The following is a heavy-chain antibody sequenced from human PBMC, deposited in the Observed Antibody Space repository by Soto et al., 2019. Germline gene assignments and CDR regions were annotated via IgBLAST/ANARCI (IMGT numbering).Heavy chain of an antibody. CDR2: TYYRSKWYN. CDR3: ARGGGIAAAGTYVFDY. J-gene: IGHJ4*02. Sequence: PSQTLSLTCAISGDSVSSNSAAWNWIRQSPSRGLEWLGRTYYRSKWYNDYAVSVKSRITINPGTSKNQFSLQLNSVTPEDTAVYYCARGGGIAAAGTYVFDYWGQGTLVTVSS. D-gene: IGHD6-13*01. CDR1: GDSVSSNSAA. V-gene: IGHV6-1*01.